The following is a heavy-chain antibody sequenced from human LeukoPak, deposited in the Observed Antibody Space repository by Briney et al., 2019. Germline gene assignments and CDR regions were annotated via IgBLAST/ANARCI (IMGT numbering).Heavy chain of an antibody. V-gene: IGHV4-59*01. CDR3: ARGYYGSGSRRAFDI. CDR2: IYYSGST. Sequence: PSETLSLTCAVYGGSFSGYYWSWIRQPPGKGLEWIGYIYYSGSTNYNPSLKSRVTISVDTSKNQFSLKLSSVTAADTAVYYCARGYYGSGSRRAFDIWGQGTMVTVSS. CDR1: GGSFSGYY. J-gene: IGHJ3*02. D-gene: IGHD3-10*01.